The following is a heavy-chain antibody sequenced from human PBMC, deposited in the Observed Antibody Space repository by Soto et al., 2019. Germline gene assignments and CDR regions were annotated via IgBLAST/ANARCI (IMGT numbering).Heavy chain of an antibody. D-gene: IGHD2-15*01. CDR1: GGSISSGGYY. CDR3: ARGSVVVVAATYAFDI. Sequence: QVQLQESGPGLVKPSQTLSLTCTVSGGSISSGGYYWSWIRQHPGKGLEWIGYIYYSGSTYYNPSLKSRVTISVDTSKNQFSLKLSSVTAADTAVYYCARGSVVVVAATYAFDIWGQGTMVTVSS. J-gene: IGHJ3*02. CDR2: IYYSGST. V-gene: IGHV4-31*03.